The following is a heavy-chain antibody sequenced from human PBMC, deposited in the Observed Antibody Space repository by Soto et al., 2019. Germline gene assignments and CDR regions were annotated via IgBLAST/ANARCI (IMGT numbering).Heavy chain of an antibody. V-gene: IGHV5-51*01. CDR1: GYIFTNYW. Sequence: EVQLVQSGAEVKKPGESLRISCAGSGYIFTNYWIGWVRQMPGKGLEYMGIIYRTDSDTKYSPSFQGQVTISADKSISSVDLQRSTRKASDTAGYYCGTLELSAVDGLLADFDRRGQGTVVTVSS. J-gene: IGHJ4*02. CDR2: IYRTDSDT. CDR3: GTLELSAVDGLLADFDR. D-gene: IGHD1-7*01.